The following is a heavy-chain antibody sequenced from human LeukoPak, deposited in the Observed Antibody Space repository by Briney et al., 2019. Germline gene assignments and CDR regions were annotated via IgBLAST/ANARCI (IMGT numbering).Heavy chain of an antibody. CDR3: ARAYGDYGYPYYYYGMDV. CDR2: XNXNSGNT. Sequence: ASVKVSCKASGYTFTSYDINWVRQAAGQGLEWXGXXNXNSGNTGYAQKLQGRVTMNRNNSKSTAYMELSSLRSEGTAVYYCARAYGDYGYPYYYYGMDVWGQGTTVTVSS. CDR1: GYTFTSYD. V-gene: IGHV1-8*01. D-gene: IGHD4-17*01. J-gene: IGHJ6*02.